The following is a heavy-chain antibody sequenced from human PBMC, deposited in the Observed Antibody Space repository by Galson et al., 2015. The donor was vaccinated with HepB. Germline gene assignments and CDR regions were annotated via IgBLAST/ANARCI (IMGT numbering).Heavy chain of an antibody. CDR1: GFTVSSNY. D-gene: IGHD6-19*01. V-gene: IGHV3-53*01. CDR3: ARDRGIAVAGGGGYFDL. CDR2: IYSGGST. Sequence: SLRLSCAASGFTVSSNYMSWVRQAPGKGLEWVSVIYSGGSTYYADSVKGRFTISRDNSKNTLYLQMNSLRAEDTAVYYCARDRGIAVAGGGGYFDLWGRGTLVTVSS. J-gene: IGHJ2*01.